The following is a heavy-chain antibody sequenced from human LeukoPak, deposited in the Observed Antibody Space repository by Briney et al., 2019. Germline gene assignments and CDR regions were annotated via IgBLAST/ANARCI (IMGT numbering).Heavy chain of an antibody. CDR1: GGSISTSDYY. D-gene: IGHD6-19*01. V-gene: IGHV4-39*01. Sequence: SETLSLTCAVSGGSISTSDYYWGWIRQPPGKGLEWIGCIYYSGSTYYNPFLKSRLTISGDTSKNQFSLKLSSVTTADTAVYYCARHASGWYTDWGQGTLVTVSS. CDR3: ARHASGWYTD. CDR2: IYYSGST. J-gene: IGHJ4*02.